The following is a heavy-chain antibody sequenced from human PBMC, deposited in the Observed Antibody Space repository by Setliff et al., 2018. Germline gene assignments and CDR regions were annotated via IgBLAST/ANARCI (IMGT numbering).Heavy chain of an antibody. V-gene: IGHV1-2*02. CDR3: VIPFFAGATCPPS. J-gene: IGHJ4*02. D-gene: IGHD2-8*02. CDR2: INPNIGDT. Sequence: ASVKVPCKTSAYTFSGHYIHWVRQAPGQGLQWMGWINPNIGDTNYAPKFQGRFTMNRDTSIKTAYLEVNGLTSDDTAVCYCVIPFFAGATCPPSWGQGTQVTVSS. CDR1: AYTFSGHY.